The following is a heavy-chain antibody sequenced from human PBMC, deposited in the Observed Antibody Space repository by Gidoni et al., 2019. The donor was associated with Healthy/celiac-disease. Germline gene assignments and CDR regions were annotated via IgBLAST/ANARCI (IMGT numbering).Heavy chain of an antibody. CDR2: MYYSGST. V-gene: IGHV4-31*03. Sequence: HVQLQSSRPGLFKPSQTLSLTCTVSPGPIRFCGYYWSWTRQHPGEGLGWFGYMYYSGSTYYNPYLKSRVTISVDTSKNQFSLKLSSVTAADTAVYYCARGTPPYYGSGSFDYWGQGTLVNVSS. CDR3: ARGTPPYYGSGSFDY. D-gene: IGHD3-10*01. J-gene: IGHJ4*02. CDR1: PGPIRFCGYY.